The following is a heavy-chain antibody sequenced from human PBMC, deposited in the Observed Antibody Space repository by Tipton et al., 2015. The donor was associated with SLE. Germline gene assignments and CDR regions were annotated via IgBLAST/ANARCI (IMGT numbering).Heavy chain of an antibody. V-gene: IGHV3-30*04. CDR1: GFTFSSYA. D-gene: IGHD1-1*01. J-gene: IGHJ6*02. Sequence: SLRLSCAASGFTFSSYAMHWVRQAPGKGLEWVAVISYDGSNKYYADSVKVRFTISRDNSKNTLYLQMNSLRAEDTAVYYCAKGTTPDYYYYGMDVWGQGTTVTVSS. CDR2: ISYDGSNK. CDR3: AKGTTPDYYYYGMDV.